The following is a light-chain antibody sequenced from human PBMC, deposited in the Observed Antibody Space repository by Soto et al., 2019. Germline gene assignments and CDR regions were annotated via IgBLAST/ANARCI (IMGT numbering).Light chain of an antibody. V-gene: IGKV3-20*01. CDR2: GAS. J-gene: IGKJ1*01. CDR1: QSVSSSY. Sequence: EIVLTQSPGTLSLSPGERATLSCRASQSVSSSYLAWYQQKPGQAPRLLIYGASSRATGIPDRFSGSGSGTDFPLTISRLEPEDFAVYYCQQYGSSVFGQGTKVEIK. CDR3: QQYGSSV.